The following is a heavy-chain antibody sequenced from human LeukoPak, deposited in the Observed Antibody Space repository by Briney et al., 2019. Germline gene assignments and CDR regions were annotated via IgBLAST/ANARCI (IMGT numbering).Heavy chain of an antibody. CDR3: ARRYYYGSVRGFDP. CDR1: GGSFSGYY. CDR2: INHSGST. Sequence: SETLSLTCAVYGGSFSGYYWSWIRQPPGKGLEWIGEINHSGSTNYNPSLKSRVTISVDTSKNQLSLKLSSVTAADTAVYYCARRYYYGSVRGFDPWGQGTLVTVSS. D-gene: IGHD3-10*01. J-gene: IGHJ5*02. V-gene: IGHV4-34*01.